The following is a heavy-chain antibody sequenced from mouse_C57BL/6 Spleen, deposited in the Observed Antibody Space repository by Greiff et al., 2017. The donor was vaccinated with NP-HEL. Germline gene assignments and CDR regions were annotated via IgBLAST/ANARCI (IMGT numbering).Heavy chain of an antibody. CDR1: GYTFTSYW. J-gene: IGHJ4*01. CDR2: IYPGSGST. CDR3: ARRDYTYAMDD. V-gene: IGHV1-55*01. D-gene: IGHD2-12*01. Sequence: QVQLQQPGAELVKPGASVKMSCKASGYTFTSYWITWVKQRPGQGLEWLGDIYPGSGSTNYNEKFKSKATLTVDTSSSTAYMQLSSLTSEDSAVYYCARRDYTYAMDDWGQGASVTVSS.